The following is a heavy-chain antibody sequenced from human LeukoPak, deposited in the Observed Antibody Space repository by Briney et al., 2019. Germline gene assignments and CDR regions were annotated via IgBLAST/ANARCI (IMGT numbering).Heavy chain of an antibody. CDR3: ARAHHHLYAGYFDWFEGSFHWFDP. CDR2: IKDDGSAK. Sequence: GGSLRLSCAASGFTFRGYWMTWVRQAPGKGLEWVASIKDDGSAKYYEDSVKGRFTISRDDAKNSLYLQMNSLRADDTAVYYCARAHHHLYAGYFDWFEGSFHWFDPWGQGTLVTVSS. D-gene: IGHD3-9*01. CDR1: GFTFRGYW. J-gene: IGHJ5*02. V-gene: IGHV3-7*01.